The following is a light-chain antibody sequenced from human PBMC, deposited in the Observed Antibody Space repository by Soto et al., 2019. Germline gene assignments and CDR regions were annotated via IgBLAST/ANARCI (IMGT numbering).Light chain of an antibody. CDR1: QSISIY. J-gene: IGKJ5*01. V-gene: IGKV1-39*01. CDR2: AAS. Sequence: DIQMTQSPSSLSASVGDRVTITCRASQSISIYLNWYQQKPGKAPKLLMYAASSLQSGVPSRFSGSGSGTDFTLTIDSLQPEDSATYYCQQTYTTPSTTFGQGKRLEIK. CDR3: QQTYTTPSTT.